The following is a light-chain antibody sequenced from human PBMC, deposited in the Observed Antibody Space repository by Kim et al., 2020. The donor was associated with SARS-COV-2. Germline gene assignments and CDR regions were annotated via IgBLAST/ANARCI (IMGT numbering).Light chain of an antibody. CDR1: QSVCSHC. CDR3: QQYGVAPPYT. CDR2: SVS. V-gene: IGKV3-20*01. J-gene: IGKJ2*01. Sequence: EIVLTQSPGTLSLSPGERATLPCRTRQSVCSHCLAWYQQRPGQAPRLLIYSVSTRATGIPDRFSGSGSGTDFTLTISRLEPEDFAVYYCQQYGVAPPYTFGQGTKLEI.